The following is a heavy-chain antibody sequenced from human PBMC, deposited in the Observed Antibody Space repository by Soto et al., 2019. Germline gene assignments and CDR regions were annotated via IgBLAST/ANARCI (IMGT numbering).Heavy chain of an antibody. CDR3: ARERPDGSRLDP. D-gene: IGHD6-13*01. J-gene: IGHJ5*02. CDR2: IYYSGST. V-gene: IGHV4-30-4*01. Sequence: QVQLQESGPGLVKPSQTLSLTCTVSGGSISSGDYYWSWIRQPPGKGLEWIGYIYYSGSTNYNPSRKGRVTIEVDTSKSWFSLKLSSVTAADTSVYYCARERPDGSRLDPWGQGTLVTVSS. CDR1: GGSISSGDYY.